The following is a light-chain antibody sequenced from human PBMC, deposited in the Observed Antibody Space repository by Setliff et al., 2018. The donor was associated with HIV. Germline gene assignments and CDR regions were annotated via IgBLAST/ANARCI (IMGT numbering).Light chain of an antibody. CDR2: EVN. Sequence: QSVLTQPASVSGSPGQSITISCTGTSSDVGSYDLVSWYQQHPGKAPKLMIYEVNKRPSGVSNRFSGSKSGNTASLTISGLQAEDEADYYCCSYAGSSTYVFGTGTKATVL. CDR3: CSYAGSSTYV. J-gene: IGLJ1*01. V-gene: IGLV2-23*02. CDR1: SSDVGSYDL.